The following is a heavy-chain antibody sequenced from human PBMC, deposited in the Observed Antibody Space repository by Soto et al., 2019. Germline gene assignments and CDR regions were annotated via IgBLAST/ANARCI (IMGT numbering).Heavy chain of an antibody. Sequence: EVQLLESGGGLVQPGGSLRLSCAASGFTFSSYAMSWVRQAPGKGLEWVSAISGSGGSTYYADSVKGRFTISRDNSKNTVDLKMNSLRAEDTAVYYCAKLPMSTVTTGPDFWRGYYYYRDVWGKGTTVTVSS. CDR2: ISGSGGST. V-gene: IGHV3-23*01. CDR3: AKLPMSTVTTGPDFWRGYYYYRDV. D-gene: IGHD4-17*01. CDR1: GFTFSSYA. J-gene: IGHJ6*03.